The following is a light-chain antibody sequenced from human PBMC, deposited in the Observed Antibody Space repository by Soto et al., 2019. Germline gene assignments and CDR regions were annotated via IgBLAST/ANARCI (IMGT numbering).Light chain of an antibody. J-gene: IGKJ1*01. CDR3: QQRSNWPRT. V-gene: IGKV3-11*01. Sequence: EILVTYSPATLSLSPGERAPLSCRASQSVSSYLAWYQQKPGQAPRLLIYDASNRATGIPARFSGSGSGTDFTLTISSLEPEDFAVYYCQQRSNWPRTFGQGTMVDIK. CDR1: QSVSSY. CDR2: DAS.